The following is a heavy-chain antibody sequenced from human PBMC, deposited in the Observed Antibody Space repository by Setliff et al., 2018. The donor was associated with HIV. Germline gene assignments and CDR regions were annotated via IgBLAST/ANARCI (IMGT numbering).Heavy chain of an antibody. CDR1: GFTFSKFW. D-gene: IGHD3-22*01. CDR3: ARGLADPWFFYDNSGLNAFNY. Sequence: GSLRLSCIASGFTFSKFWMRWVRQAPGKGLERVADIKQDGSETYYVDSVKGRFNISRDNAKSSLYLQMNNLTAEDTAVYYCARGLADPWFFYDNSGLNAFNYWGQGAQVTVS. CDR2: IKQDGSET. J-gene: IGHJ4*02. V-gene: IGHV3-7*03.